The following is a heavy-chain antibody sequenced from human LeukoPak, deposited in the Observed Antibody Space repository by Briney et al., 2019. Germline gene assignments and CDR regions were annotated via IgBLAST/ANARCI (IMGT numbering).Heavy chain of an antibody. D-gene: IGHD4-11*01. CDR1: GFTFSSYW. J-gene: IGHJ6*02. CDR2: IGEDGSEK. Sequence: GGSLRLSCAASGFTFSSYWMTWVRQAPGKGLEWVANIGEDGSEKYYVDSLKGRFTISRDNAKNSLYLHMNSLRAEDTAMYYCARGVNRPNSYYYGMDVWGQGTTVTVSS. V-gene: IGHV3-7*01. CDR3: ARGVNRPNSYYYGMDV.